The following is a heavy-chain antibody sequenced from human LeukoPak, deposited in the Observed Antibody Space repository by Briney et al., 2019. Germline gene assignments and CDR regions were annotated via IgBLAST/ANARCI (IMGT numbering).Heavy chain of an antibody. V-gene: IGHV3-20*04. CDR2: INWAGGAK. CDR3: ARGGGNIHLDY. CDR1: GFKFDDYG. Sequence: GGSLRLSCETSGFKFDDYGMTWVRQVPGKGLEWICDINWAGGAKYYADSVKGRFSISRDNAKNSLFLQINSLTAEDTAVYYCARGGGNIHLDYWGQGVLVTVSS. J-gene: IGHJ4*02. D-gene: IGHD4-23*01.